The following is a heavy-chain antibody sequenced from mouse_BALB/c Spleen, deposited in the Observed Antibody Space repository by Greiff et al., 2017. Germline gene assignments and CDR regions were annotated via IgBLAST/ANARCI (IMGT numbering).Heavy chain of an antibody. Sequence: EVHLVESGGGLVKPGGSLKLSCAASGFTFSSYAMSWVRQTPEKRLEWVASISSGGSTYYPDSVKGRFTISRDNARNILYLQMSSLRSEDTAMYYCAREGDYDWFAYWGQGTLVTVSA. D-gene: IGHD2-4*01. V-gene: IGHV5-6-5*01. CDR1: GFTFSSYA. J-gene: IGHJ3*01. CDR2: ISSGGST. CDR3: AREGDYDWFAY.